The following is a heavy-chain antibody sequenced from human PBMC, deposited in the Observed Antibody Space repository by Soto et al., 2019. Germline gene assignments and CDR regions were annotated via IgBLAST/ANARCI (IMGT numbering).Heavy chain of an antibody. J-gene: IGHJ4*02. Sequence: SETLSLTCTVSGGSVSNNNYYWTWIRQPPGKGLEWIGCIYYTGSANYNPSLNGRVTISVDTSKNQFSLKLNSVTAADTAMYYCARDLRPYGVTAFDYWGQGALVTVSS. CDR1: GGSVSNNNYY. D-gene: IGHD2-21*02. CDR2: IYYTGSA. CDR3: ARDLRPYGVTAFDY. V-gene: IGHV4-61*01.